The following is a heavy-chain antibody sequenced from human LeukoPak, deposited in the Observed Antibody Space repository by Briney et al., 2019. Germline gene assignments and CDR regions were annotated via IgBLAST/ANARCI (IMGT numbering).Heavy chain of an antibody. CDR1: GLTFSSSA. Sequence: GGSLRLSCAASGLTFSSSAMHRVRQAPGKGLEYVSAISSNGGSTYYANSVKGRFTISRDNSKNTLYLQMGSLRAEDMAVYYCARDQEGYCSGGSCYSPAFDIWGQGTMVTVSS. D-gene: IGHD2-15*01. CDR3: ARDQEGYCSGGSCYSPAFDI. J-gene: IGHJ3*02. V-gene: IGHV3-64*01. CDR2: ISSNGGST.